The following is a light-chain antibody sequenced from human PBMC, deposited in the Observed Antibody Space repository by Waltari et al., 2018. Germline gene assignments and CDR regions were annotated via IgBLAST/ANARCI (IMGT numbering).Light chain of an antibody. CDR3: QHYSSTPPT. J-gene: IGKJ1*01. CDR2: EAS. V-gene: IGKV1-NL1*01. CDR1: QGITSD. Sequence: DIQMTQSPSSLSASVGDRVTITCRASQGITSDLAWYQQRPGETPKLLIYEASSLHSGIPSRFSGRGSVTDLTLLISSLQAEDFATYYCQHYSSTPPTFGQGTKVEIK.